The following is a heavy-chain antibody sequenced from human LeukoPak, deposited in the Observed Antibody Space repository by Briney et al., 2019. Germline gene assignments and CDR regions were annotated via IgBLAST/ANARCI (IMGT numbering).Heavy chain of an antibody. Sequence: ASVKVPCKASGYTFTSYGISWVRQAPGQGLEWMGWISAYNGNTNYAQKLQGRVTMTTDTSTSTAYMELRSLRSDDTAVYYCARVSRGFLEWLRYYFDYWGQGTLVTVSS. J-gene: IGHJ4*02. CDR2: ISAYNGNT. CDR1: GYTFTSYG. V-gene: IGHV1-18*01. CDR3: ARVSRGFLEWLRYYFDY. D-gene: IGHD3-3*01.